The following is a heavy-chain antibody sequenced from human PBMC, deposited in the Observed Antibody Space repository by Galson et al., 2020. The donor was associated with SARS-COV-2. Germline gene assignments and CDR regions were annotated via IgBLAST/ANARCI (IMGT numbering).Heavy chain of an antibody. V-gene: IGHV4-61*02. Sequence: SETLSLTCTVSGASISSGSYYWSWIRQPAGKGLEWIGRIYKSGNTNYNPSLWSQVTISVDTSKNQFSLKLTSVTAADTAVYYCAGDSGATVIFTFGLEVWGQGTTVTVSS. CDR2: IYKSGNT. CDR3: AGDSGATVIFTFGLEV. J-gene: IGHJ6*02. D-gene: IGHD3-16*02. CDR1: GASISSGSYY.